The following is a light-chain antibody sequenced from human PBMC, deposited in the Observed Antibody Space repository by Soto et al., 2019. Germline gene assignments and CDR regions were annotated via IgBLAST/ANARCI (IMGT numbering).Light chain of an antibody. J-gene: IGLJ1*01. CDR1: SNDVGNYNF. CDR3: CSYTTSSTYV. V-gene: IGLV2-14*03. CDR2: DVS. Sequence: QSGLTQPASVSESPGQSIAISCTGKSNDVGNYNFVSWYQQHPGKAPKLMIYDVSNRPSGISNRFSGSKSGTTASLTISGLQAEDEADYYCCSYTTSSTYVFGPGTKVTVL.